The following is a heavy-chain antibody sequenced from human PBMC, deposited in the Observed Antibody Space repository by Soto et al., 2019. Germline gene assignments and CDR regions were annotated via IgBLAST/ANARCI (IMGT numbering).Heavy chain of an antibody. D-gene: IGHD3-3*01. J-gene: IGHJ6*04. CDR2: INPNSGGT. CDR3: ESNPPPPLRFLEWSPETTYYYYFGMDV. V-gene: IGHV1-2*04. CDR1: GYTFTGYY. Sequence: ASVKVSCKASGYTFTGYYMHWVRHAPGQGLEWMGWINPNSGGTNYAQKFQGWVTMTRDTSISTAYMELSRLRSDDTAVYYCESNPPPPLRFLEWSPETTYYYYFGMDVWGEVSTGTVSS.